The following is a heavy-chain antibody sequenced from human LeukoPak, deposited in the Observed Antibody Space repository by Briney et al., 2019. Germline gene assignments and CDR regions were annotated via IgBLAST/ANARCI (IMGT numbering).Heavy chain of an antibody. CDR3: ARDYDSSGYPTPPGN. V-gene: IGHV3-30*03. CDR2: ISYDGSNK. Sequence: PGRSLRLSCAASGFTFSSYGMHWVRQAPGKRLEWVAVISYDGSNKYYADSVKGRFTISRDNSKNTLYLQMNSLRAEDTAVYYCARDYDSSGYPTPPGNWGQGTLVTVSS. D-gene: IGHD3-22*01. CDR1: GFTFSSYG. J-gene: IGHJ4*02.